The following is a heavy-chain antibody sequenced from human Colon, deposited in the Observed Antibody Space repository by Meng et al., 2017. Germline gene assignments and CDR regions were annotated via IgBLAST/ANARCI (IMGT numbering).Heavy chain of an antibody. J-gene: IGHJ4*02. CDR1: GASGSDTNYA. V-gene: IGHV4-61*01. CDR3: ARDNWGSLDY. D-gene: IGHD7-27*01. CDR2: GST. Sequence: QVQLQAAGPGLVRPSETLSLTCPVSGASGSDTNYAWSWIRQPPGKGLEWIGYGSTNHTPSLKSRVTISVDTSKSQFSLTLTSVTAADTAVYYCARDNWGSLDYWGQGTLVTVSS.